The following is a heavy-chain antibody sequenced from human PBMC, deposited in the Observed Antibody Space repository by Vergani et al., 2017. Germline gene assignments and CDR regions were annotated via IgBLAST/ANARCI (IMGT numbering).Heavy chain of an antibody. CDR1: GFTFSSYA. J-gene: IGHJ6*02. CDR2: ISGSGGST. Sequence: EVQLLESGGGLVQPGGSLRLSCAASGFTFSSYAMSWVRQAPGKGLEWVSAISGSGGSTYYADSVKGRFTISRDNSKNTLYLQMNSLRAEDTAVYYCARDRGITMVRGVIKHYYYGMDVWGQGTTVTVSS. V-gene: IGHV3-23*01. D-gene: IGHD3-10*01. CDR3: ARDRGITMVRGVIKHYYYGMDV.